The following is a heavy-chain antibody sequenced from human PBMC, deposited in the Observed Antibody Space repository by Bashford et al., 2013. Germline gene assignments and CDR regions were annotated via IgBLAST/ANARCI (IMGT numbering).Heavy chain of an antibody. V-gene: IGHV3-15*01. Sequence: GSLRLSCAASGFTFSNAWMSWVRQASREGAGVGLAQIRSKADGGTIDYAAPVKGRFTISRDDSKNTLYLQMNSLKTEDTALYYCRNLITTWGQGTLVTVSS. CDR1: GFTFSNAW. J-gene: IGHJ4*02. CDR2: IRSKADGGTI. D-gene: IGHD3-22*01. CDR3: RNLITT.